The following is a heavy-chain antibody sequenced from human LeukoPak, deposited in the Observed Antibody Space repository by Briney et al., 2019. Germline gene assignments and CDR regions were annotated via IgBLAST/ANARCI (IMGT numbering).Heavy chain of an antibody. D-gene: IGHD2-2*01. CDR3: ARVPYCSSTSCPSYYYYGMDV. V-gene: IGHV4-34*01. Sequence: PSETLSLTCAVYGGSFSGYYWSWIRQPPGKGLEWIGEINHSGSTNYNPSLKSRVTISVDTSKYQFSLKLSSVTAADTAVYYCARVPYCSSTSCPSYYYYGMDVWGKGTTVTVSS. CDR2: INHSGST. CDR1: GGSFSGYY. J-gene: IGHJ6*04.